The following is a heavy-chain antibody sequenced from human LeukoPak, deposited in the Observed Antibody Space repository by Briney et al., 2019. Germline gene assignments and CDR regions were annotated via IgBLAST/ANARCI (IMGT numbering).Heavy chain of an antibody. V-gene: IGHV3-23*01. CDR1: GVTLSSFA. CDR2: ISSSGSGDNT. D-gene: IGHD1-26*01. CDR3: AKDRTVGASYRYFDL. J-gene: IGHJ2*01. Sequence: GGSLRLSCAASGVTLSSFAMSWARQAPGKGLEWVSGISSSGSGDNTYYADSVKGRFTISRDSSKNTLFLHMNTLRAEDTAIYYCAKDRTVGASYRYFDLWGRGTLVTVSS.